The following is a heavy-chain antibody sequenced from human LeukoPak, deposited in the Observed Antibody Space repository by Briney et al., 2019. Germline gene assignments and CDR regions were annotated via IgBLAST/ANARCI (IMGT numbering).Heavy chain of an antibody. CDR3: ARQDIAVADY. Sequence: SETLSLTYTVSGGSISSSSYYWGWIRQPPGKGLEWIGSIYYSGSTYYNPSLKSRVTISVDTSKNQFSLKLSSVTAADTAVYYCARQDIAVADYWGQGTLVTVSS. J-gene: IGHJ4*02. D-gene: IGHD6-19*01. V-gene: IGHV4-39*01. CDR1: GGSISSSSYY. CDR2: IYYSGST.